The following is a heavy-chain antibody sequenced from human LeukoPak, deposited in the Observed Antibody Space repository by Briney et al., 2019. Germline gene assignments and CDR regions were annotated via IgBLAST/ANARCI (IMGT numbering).Heavy chain of an antibody. J-gene: IGHJ4*02. CDR1: GGSFSGYY. V-gene: IGHV4-34*01. CDR2: TYYSGST. D-gene: IGHD1-20*01. CDR3: ARVTGTFNFDY. Sequence: SETLSLTCAVYGGSFSGYYWSWIRQPPGKGLEWIGYTYYSGSTYYNPSLKSRVTISVDTSKNQFSLKLSSVTAADTAVYYCARVTGTFNFDYWGQGTLVTVSS.